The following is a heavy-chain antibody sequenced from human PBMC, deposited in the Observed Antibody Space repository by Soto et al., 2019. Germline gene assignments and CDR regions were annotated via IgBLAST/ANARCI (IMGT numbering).Heavy chain of an antibody. Sequence: SETLSLTCTVSGGSISSYYWSWIRQPPGKGLEWIGYIYYSGSTNYNPSLKSRVTISVDTSKDQFSLKLSSVTAADTAVYYCARDLLGSGWWRVGAFDIWGQGTMVTVSS. J-gene: IGHJ3*02. CDR3: ARDLLGSGWWRVGAFDI. CDR1: GGSISSYY. D-gene: IGHD6-19*01. V-gene: IGHV4-59*01. CDR2: IYYSGST.